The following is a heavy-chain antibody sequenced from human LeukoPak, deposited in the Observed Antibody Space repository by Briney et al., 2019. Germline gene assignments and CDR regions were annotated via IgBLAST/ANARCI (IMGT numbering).Heavy chain of an antibody. CDR1: GGTFSSYA. Sequence: EASVRVSCKASGGTFSSYAISWVRQAPGQGLEWMGGIIPIFGTANYAQKFQGRVTITTDESTSTAYMELSSLRSEDTAVYYCARTAAGYCSSTSCRGYYYYYYMDVWGKGTTVTVSS. CDR2: IIPIFGTA. J-gene: IGHJ6*03. V-gene: IGHV1-69*05. CDR3: ARTAAGYCSSTSCRGYYYYYYMDV. D-gene: IGHD2-2*03.